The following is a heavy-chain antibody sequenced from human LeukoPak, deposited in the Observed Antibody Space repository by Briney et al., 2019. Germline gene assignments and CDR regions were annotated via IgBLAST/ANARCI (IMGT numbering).Heavy chain of an antibody. CDR2: IWYDGSNK. CDR3: ALGYYDSSAYYYLAY. CDR1: GFTFSSYG. Sequence: QPGRSLRLSCAASGFTFSSYGMHWVRQAPGKGLEWVAVIWYDGSNKYYADSVKGRFAIPRDSTKNSLYLQMNSLRAEDTAVYYCALGYYDSSAYYYLAYWGQGTLVTVSS. D-gene: IGHD3-22*01. J-gene: IGHJ4*02. V-gene: IGHV3-33*03.